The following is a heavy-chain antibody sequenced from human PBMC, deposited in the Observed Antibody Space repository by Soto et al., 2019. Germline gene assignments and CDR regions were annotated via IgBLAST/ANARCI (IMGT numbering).Heavy chain of an antibody. V-gene: IGHV3-33*01. CDR2: IWYDGSNK. J-gene: IGHJ6*02. Sequence: PGGSLRLSCAASGFTFSSYGMHCVRQAPGKGLEWVAVIWYDGSNKYYADSVKGRFTISRDNSKNTLYLQMNSLRAEDTAVYYCARGGRYYDSSGRGGMAVWGQGNTVTVSS. CDR3: ARGGRYYDSSGRGGMAV. CDR1: GFTFSSYG. D-gene: IGHD3-22*01.